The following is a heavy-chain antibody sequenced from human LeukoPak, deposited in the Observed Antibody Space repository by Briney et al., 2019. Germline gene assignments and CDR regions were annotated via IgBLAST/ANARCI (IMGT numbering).Heavy chain of an antibody. Sequence: SETLSLTCTVSGGSISSYCWSWIRQPPGKGLEWIGYIYYSGSTNYNPSLKSRVTISVDTSKNQFSLKLSYVTAADTAAYYCARGGGIAVAGLYYWGQGTLVTVSS. V-gene: IGHV4-59*01. J-gene: IGHJ4*02. D-gene: IGHD6-19*01. CDR2: IYYSGST. CDR1: GGSISSYC. CDR3: ARGGGIAVAGLYY.